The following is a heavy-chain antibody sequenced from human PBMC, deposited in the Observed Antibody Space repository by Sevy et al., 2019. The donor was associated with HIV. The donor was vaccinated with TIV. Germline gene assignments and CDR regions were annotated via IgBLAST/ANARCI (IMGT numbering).Heavy chain of an antibody. CDR3: ARPRFLEWLSSAAFDI. CDR2: IAYDGSNK. V-gene: IGHV3-30*04. CDR1: GFVFSSYA. J-gene: IGHJ3*02. D-gene: IGHD3-3*01. Sequence: GGSLRLSCTASGFVFSSYAMHWVRQAPGKGLEWVAFIAYDGSNKNYADPVKGRFTLSRDNSKNTRYLQMNSLGAEDTAVYYCARPRFLEWLSSAAFDIWGQGTMVTVSS.